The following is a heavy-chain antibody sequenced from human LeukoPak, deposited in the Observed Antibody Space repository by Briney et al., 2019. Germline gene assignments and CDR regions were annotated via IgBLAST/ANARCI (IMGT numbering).Heavy chain of an antibody. D-gene: IGHD2/OR15-2a*01. V-gene: IGHV3-74*01. CDR1: GFTFGSYW. J-gene: IGHJ4*02. CDR3: TRKGSQWDFLVDY. CDR2: INSDGSST. Sequence: GGSLRLSCAASGFTFGSYWMHWVRQAPGKGLVWVSRINSDGSSTSYADSVKGRFTISRDNSENSLYLQMTGLTAEDTAVYYCTRKGSQWDFLVDYWGQGARVAVSP.